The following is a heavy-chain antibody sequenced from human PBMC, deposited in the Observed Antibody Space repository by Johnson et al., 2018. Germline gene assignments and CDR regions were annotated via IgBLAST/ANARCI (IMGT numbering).Heavy chain of an antibody. CDR3: AAGGGLDV. CDR1: GFRFSSYW. J-gene: IGHJ6*02. Sequence: VQLVQSGGGLVQPGGSLRLSCSASGFRFSSYWMSWVRQAPGKGLECVANIKQDGSEKFYVDSVKGRFTISRDNAKHTVYLQINRMSAEDTAVYHCAAGGGLDVWGQGTTVTVAS. CDR2: IKQDGSEK. V-gene: IGHV3-7*01. D-gene: IGHD3-16*01.